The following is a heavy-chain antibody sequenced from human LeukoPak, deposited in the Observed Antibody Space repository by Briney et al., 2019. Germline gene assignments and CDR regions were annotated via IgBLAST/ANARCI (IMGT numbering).Heavy chain of an antibody. Sequence: GGSLRLSCAASGITFSSYWMSWVRQAPGKGLEWVANIKQDGSEKSYVDSVKGRFTISRDNSKNTLYLQMNSLRAEDTAVYYCARELRYFDWLSYYYYGMDVWGQGTTVTVSS. V-gene: IGHV3-7*01. D-gene: IGHD3-9*01. CDR1: GITFSSYW. CDR3: ARELRYFDWLSYYYYGMDV. CDR2: IKQDGSEK. J-gene: IGHJ6*02.